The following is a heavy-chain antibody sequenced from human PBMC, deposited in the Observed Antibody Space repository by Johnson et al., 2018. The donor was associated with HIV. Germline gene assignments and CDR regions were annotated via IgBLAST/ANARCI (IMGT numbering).Heavy chain of an antibody. Sequence: QVQLVESGGGVVQPGRSLRLSCAASGFTFSSYAMHWVRQAPGKGLEWVAVISYDGSNKYYADSVKGRFTISRDNSKNTLYLQMNSLRAEDTAVYYCARARSGELLWAFDIWGQGTMVTVSS. V-gene: IGHV3-30*04. CDR3: ARARSGELLWAFDI. D-gene: IGHD1-26*01. J-gene: IGHJ3*02. CDR2: ISYDGSNK. CDR1: GFTFSSYA.